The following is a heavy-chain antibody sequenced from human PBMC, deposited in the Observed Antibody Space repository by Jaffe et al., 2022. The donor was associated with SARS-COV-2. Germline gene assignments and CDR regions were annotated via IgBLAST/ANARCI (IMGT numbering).Heavy chain of an antibody. D-gene: IGHD2-8*01. J-gene: IGHJ4*02. Sequence: QVQLLQSGTEVKKPGASVKVSCKASGYSFPSYGVTWVRQAPGQGLEWVGWTAPYNGNTNTAEKLQGRVTMTTDTSTSTAYMELRTLRSDDTAVYFCARHGNGADYWGQGTLVTVTP. V-gene: IGHV1-18*01. CDR1: GYSFPSYG. CDR2: TAPYNGNT. CDR3: ARHGNGADY.